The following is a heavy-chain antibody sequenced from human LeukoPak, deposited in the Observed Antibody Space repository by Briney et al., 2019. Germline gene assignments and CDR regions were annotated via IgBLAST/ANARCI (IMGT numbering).Heavy chain of an antibody. J-gene: IGHJ4*02. CDR3: ARNEWLGYFDY. CDR1: GFTVSSNY. D-gene: IGHD5-12*01. CDR2: IYSGGST. V-gene: IGHV3-53*04. Sequence: GGSLRLSCAASGFTVSSNYMSLVRQAPGKGLEWVSVIYSGGSTYYADSVKGRFTISRHNSKNTLYLQMNSLRAEDTAVYYCARNEWLGYFDYWGQGTLVTVSS.